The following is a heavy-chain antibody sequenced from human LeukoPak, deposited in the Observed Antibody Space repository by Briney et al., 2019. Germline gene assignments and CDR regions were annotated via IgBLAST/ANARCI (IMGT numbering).Heavy chain of an antibody. CDR3: AARGDCTNGVCYTAGFDC. Sequence: SVKVSCKASGFTFTSSAMQWVRQARGQRLEWIGWIVVGSGNTNYAQKFQERVTITRDMSTSTAYMELSSLRSEDTAVYYCAARGDCTNGVCYTAGFDCWGQGTLVTVSS. J-gene: IGHJ4*02. CDR1: GFTFTSSA. D-gene: IGHD2-8*01. CDR2: IVVGSGNT. V-gene: IGHV1-58*02.